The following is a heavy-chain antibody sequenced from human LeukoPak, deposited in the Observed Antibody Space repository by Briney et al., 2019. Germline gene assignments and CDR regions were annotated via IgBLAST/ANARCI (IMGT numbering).Heavy chain of an antibody. V-gene: IGHV1-3*03. CDR2: IDAGNGRT. J-gene: IGHJ4*02. Sequence: ASVKVPCKASGYDFTKYAVQWVRQAPGQRLEWMGWIDAGNGRTKYSQGFQGRVTITADESTSTAYMELNSLRSEDTAVYYCARDPSMIRGENTPYFDYWGQGTLVTVSS. CDR3: ARDPSMIRGENTPYFDY. CDR1: GYDFTKYA. D-gene: IGHD3-10*01.